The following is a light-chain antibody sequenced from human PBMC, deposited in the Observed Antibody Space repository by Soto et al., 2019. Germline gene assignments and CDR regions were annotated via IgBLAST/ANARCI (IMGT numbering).Light chain of an antibody. Sequence: DVQMTQSPSSVSASVGDKVTITCRAGHNINTYLNWYQQKPGKAPRVLIYAASSLQSGIPSRFSGSGSGTGFTLTISSLQPEDSATYYCQQTYDTYTFGQGTKVDIK. CDR1: HNINTY. V-gene: IGKV1-39*01. J-gene: IGKJ2*01. CDR2: AAS. CDR3: QQTYDTYT.